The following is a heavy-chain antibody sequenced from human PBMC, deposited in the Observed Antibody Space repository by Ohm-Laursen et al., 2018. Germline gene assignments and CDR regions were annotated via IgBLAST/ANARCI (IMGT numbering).Heavy chain of an antibody. D-gene: IGHD6-6*01. V-gene: IGHV3-33*06. CDR3: AKSDRYSYSSSRHYYYYGMDV. CDR1: GFTFSTYG. Sequence: SLRLSCAASGFTFSTYGMHWVRQAPGKGLEWVAVIWYDGSNKYYADSVKGRFTISRDNSKNTLYLQMNSLRAEDTAVYYCAKSDRYSYSSSRHYYYYGMDVWGQGTTVTVSS. CDR2: IWYDGSNK. J-gene: IGHJ6*02.